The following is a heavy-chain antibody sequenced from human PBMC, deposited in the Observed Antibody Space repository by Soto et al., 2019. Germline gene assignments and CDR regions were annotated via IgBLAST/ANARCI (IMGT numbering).Heavy chain of an antibody. Sequence: LRPSCAASGFTLSNFAMSWVRQAPGKGLEWVAVISDRGGSTDYAASVKGRFTISRDNSNNTVYLQMNNLRAEDTAVYYCARDEYYYASSGYYRFDQWGQGTLVTVSS. J-gene: IGHJ4*02. CDR1: GFTLSNFA. V-gene: IGHV3-23*01. D-gene: IGHD3-22*01. CDR2: ISDRGGST. CDR3: ARDEYYYASSGYYRFDQ.